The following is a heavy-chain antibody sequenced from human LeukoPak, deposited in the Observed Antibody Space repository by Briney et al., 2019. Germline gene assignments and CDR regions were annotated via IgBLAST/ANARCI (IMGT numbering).Heavy chain of an antibody. CDR3: AKDSIGRELAYFDY. CDR2: IVGSGGNT. J-gene: IGHJ4*02. V-gene: IGHV3-23*01. CDR1: GFTFTNYA. Sequence: GGSLRLSCAASGFTFTNYAMSWVRQAPGKGLEWVSVIVGSGGNTYYADSVKGRFTISRDNSENTLVLQMNSLRAEDTAVYYCAKDSIGRELAYFDYWGQGTLVTVSS. D-gene: IGHD1-26*01.